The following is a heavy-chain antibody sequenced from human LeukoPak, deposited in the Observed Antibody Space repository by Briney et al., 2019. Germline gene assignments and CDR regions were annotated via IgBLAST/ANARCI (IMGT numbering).Heavy chain of an antibody. D-gene: IGHD2-21*01. V-gene: IGHV4-39*01. CDR3: ARIKSIVVVLGEMYFDY. CDR1: GGSISSSSYY. Sequence: PSETLSLTCTVSGGSISSSSYYWGWIRQPPGKGLEWIGSIYYSGSTYYNPSLKSRVTISVDTSKNQFSLKLSSVTAAGTAVYYCARIKSIVVVLGEMYFDYWGQGTLVTVSS. J-gene: IGHJ4*02. CDR2: IYYSGST.